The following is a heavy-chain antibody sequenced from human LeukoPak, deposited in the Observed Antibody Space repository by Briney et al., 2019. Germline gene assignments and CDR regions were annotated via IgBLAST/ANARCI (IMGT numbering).Heavy chain of an antibody. CDR1: GGSLSYYY. CDR2: INRSGST. CDR3: ARGGFYCGDDCYVDY. J-gene: IGHJ4*02. V-gene: IGHV4-34*01. Sequence: PSQTLSLTCAVYGGSLSYYYWSWIRHRPQRGRGWIGEINRSGSTNYNPSLKSRVSISVDTSKNQCSLKLSSVTAADTAVYYCARGGFYCGDDCYVDYWGQGTLVTVSS. D-gene: IGHD2-21*02.